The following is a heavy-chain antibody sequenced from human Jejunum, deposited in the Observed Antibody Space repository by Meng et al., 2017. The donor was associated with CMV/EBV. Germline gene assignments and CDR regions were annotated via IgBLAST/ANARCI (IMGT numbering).Heavy chain of an antibody. D-gene: IGHD3-10*01. Sequence: GQLQCSGPGLVKPSETLSLTCTVPGGSISDYYWSWIRQPAGKGLEWIGRIYSNGATNYNPSLKSRVTMSVDTSKNQFSLKLSSVTAADTAVYFCARDMHREVVIQDYWGQGTLVTVSS. CDR2: IYSNGAT. CDR1: GGSISDYY. V-gene: IGHV4-4*07. CDR3: ARDMHREVVIQDY. J-gene: IGHJ4*02.